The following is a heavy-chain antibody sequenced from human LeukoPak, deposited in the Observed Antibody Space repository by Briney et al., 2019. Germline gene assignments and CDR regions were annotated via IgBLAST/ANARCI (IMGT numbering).Heavy chain of an antibody. D-gene: IGHD6-19*01. CDR3: ARVEYSSGWYGGGYYYYMDV. V-gene: IGHV4-4*02. CDR2: IYHSGST. J-gene: IGHJ6*03. Sequence: SGTLSLTCAVSGGSISSSNWWSWVRQPPGKGLEWIGEIYHSGSTNYNPSLKSRVTISVDKSKNQFSLKLSSVTAADTAVYYCARVEYSSGWYGGGYYYYMDVWGKGTTVTVSS. CDR1: GGSISSSNW.